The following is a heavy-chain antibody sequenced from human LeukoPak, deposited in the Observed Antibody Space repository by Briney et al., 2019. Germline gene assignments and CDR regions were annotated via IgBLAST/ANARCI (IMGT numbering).Heavy chain of an antibody. CDR1: GFTFDDYA. V-gene: IGHV3-9*01. CDR2: ISWNSGSI. CDR3: AKDILRESYALDY. J-gene: IGHJ4*02. Sequence: GGSLRLSCAASGFTFDDYAMHWVRQAPGKGLEWVSGISWNSGSIGYADSVKGRFTISRDNAKNSLYLQMNSLRAEDTALYYCAKDILRESYALDYWGQGTLATVSS. D-gene: IGHD2-2*01.